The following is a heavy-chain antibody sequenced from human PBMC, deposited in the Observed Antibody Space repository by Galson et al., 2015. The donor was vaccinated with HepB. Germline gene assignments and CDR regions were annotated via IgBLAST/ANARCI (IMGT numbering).Heavy chain of an antibody. Sequence: SLRLSCAASGFTFSSYAMHWVRQAPGKGLEWVAVISYDGSNKYYADSVKGRFTISRDNSKNTLYLQMNSLRAEDTAVYYCARGDDSSGLVTFDYWGQGTLVTVSS. CDR2: ISYDGSNK. CDR1: GFTFSSYA. J-gene: IGHJ4*02. CDR3: ARGDDSSGLVTFDY. V-gene: IGHV3-30-3*01. D-gene: IGHD3-22*01.